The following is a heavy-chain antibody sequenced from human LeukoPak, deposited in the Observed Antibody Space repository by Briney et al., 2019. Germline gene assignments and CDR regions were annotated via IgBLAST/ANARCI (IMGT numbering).Heavy chain of an antibody. J-gene: IGHJ6*03. Sequence: SETLSLTCSVSGGSIGSSTYYWGWIRQPPGKGLEWIGSIYDSGSTYYNPSLKSRVTISVDTSKNQFSLKLSSVTAADTAVYYCARDGGYSNPYYYYYYYMDVWGKGTTVTVSS. CDR2: IYDSGST. D-gene: IGHD4-11*01. CDR1: GGSIGSSTYY. CDR3: ARDGGYSNPYYYYYYYMDV. V-gene: IGHV4-39*07.